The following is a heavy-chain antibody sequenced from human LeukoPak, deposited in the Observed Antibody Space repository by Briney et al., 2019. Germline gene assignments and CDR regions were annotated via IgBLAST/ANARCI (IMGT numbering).Heavy chain of an antibody. Sequence: SETLSLTCTVSGGSISSYYWSWIRQPPGKGLEWIGYIYYSGSTNYNPSPKSRVTISVDTSKNQFSLKLSSVTAADTAVYYCARSYCSSTSCYPDYWGQGTLVTVSS. D-gene: IGHD2-2*01. J-gene: IGHJ4*02. CDR2: IYYSGST. CDR3: ARSYCSSTSCYPDY. V-gene: IGHV4-59*01. CDR1: GGSISSYY.